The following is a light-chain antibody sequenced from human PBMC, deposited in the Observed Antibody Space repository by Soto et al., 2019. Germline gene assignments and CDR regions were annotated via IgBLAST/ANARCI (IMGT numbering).Light chain of an antibody. CDR2: DVS. V-gene: IGKV3-11*01. J-gene: IGKJ4*01. CDR3: QHRVHGPT. CDR1: QSVSSY. Sequence: EIVLTQPPATLSLSLGERATLSCRASQSVSSYLGWYQQKPGQAPRLIMSDVSKRATGVPARFSGSGSGTDFTLTISSLEPEDFAVYYCQHRVHGPTFGGGTTVEIK.